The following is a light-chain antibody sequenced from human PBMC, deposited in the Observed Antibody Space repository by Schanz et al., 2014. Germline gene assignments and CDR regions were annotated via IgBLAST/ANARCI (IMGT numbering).Light chain of an antibody. CDR3: AAWDDSLSGRVV. Sequence: QSVLTQPPSASGTPGQRVTISCSGSSSNIGSNYVYWYQQLPGTAPKLLTYRNNQRPSGVPDRFSASKSDTSASLAISGLQSEDEADYYCAAWDDSLSGRVVFGGGTKLTVL. CDR1: SSNIGSNY. V-gene: IGLV1-47*01. CDR2: RNN. J-gene: IGLJ2*01.